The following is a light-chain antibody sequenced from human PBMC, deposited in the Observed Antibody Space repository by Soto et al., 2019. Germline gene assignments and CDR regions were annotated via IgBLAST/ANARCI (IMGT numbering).Light chain of an antibody. Sequence: KVMTQSPSTLSVSTGERATISCRASQSVGSDLAWYQQKPGQPPRLLIYDASTRATGIPSRFSGSGSGTEFTLTISSLKSEDFAVYYCQQRSDWPWTFGQGTKVDIK. CDR1: QSVGSD. V-gene: IGKV3-15*01. J-gene: IGKJ1*01. CDR3: QQRSDWPWT. CDR2: DAS.